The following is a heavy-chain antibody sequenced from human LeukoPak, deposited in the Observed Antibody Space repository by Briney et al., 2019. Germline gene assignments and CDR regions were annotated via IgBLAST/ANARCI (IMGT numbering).Heavy chain of an antibody. CDR2: MNPNSGNT. D-gene: IGHD2-2*01. Sequence: ASVKVSYKASGYTFTSYDINWVRQATGQGLEWMGWMNPNSGNTGYAQKFQGRVTMTRDTSISTAYMELSGLRSDDTAVYYCASRDCSSTSCYPFDLWGRGTLVTVSS. J-gene: IGHJ2*01. CDR3: ASRDCSSTSCYPFDL. CDR1: GYTFTSYD. V-gene: IGHV1-8*02.